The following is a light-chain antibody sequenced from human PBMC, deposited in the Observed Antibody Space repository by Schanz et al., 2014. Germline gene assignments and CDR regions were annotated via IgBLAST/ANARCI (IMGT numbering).Light chain of an antibody. V-gene: IGKV3-15*01. CDR2: GAS. Sequence: EIVLTQSPGTLSLSPGERATLSCRASQSVSSNLAWYQKKPGQAPKVLIYGASTRATGIPARFSGSGSGTEFTLTISSLQSEDFAVYYCHQYGISPFTFGPGTKVDIK. CDR3: HQYGISPFT. CDR1: QSVSSN. J-gene: IGKJ3*01.